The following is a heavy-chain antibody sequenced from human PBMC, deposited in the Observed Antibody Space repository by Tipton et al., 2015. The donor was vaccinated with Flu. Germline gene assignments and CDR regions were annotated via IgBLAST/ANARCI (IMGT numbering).Heavy chain of an antibody. CDR1: GFTFSSYA. D-gene: IGHD6-19*01. CDR2: ISYDGSNK. Sequence: QVQLVQSGGGVVQPGRSLRLSCAASGFTFSSYAMHWVRQAPGKGLEWVAVISYDGSNKHYADSVKGRFTISRDNSKNTLYLQMNSLRAEDTAVYYCARDGEGVIAVAGWIDYWGQGTLVTVSS. V-gene: IGHV3-30*04. CDR3: ARDGEGVIAVAGWIDY. J-gene: IGHJ4*02.